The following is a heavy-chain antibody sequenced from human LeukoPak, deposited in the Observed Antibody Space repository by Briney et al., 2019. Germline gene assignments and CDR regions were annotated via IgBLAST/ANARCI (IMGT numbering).Heavy chain of an antibody. V-gene: IGHV4-34*01. Sequence: PSETLSLTCAVYGGSFSDYYWSWIRQPPGKGLEWIGEINHSGSTNYNPSLKSRVTISVDTSKNQFSLKLSSVTAADTAVYYCARGHITIFGVVKDWGQGTLVTVSP. J-gene: IGHJ4*02. D-gene: IGHD3-3*01. CDR1: GGSFSDYY. CDR3: ARGHITIFGVVKD. CDR2: INHSGST.